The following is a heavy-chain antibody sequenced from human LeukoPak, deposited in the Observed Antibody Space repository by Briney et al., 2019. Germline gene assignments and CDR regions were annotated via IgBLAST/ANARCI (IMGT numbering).Heavy chain of an antibody. CDR3: ARDRETTVTTPGAFDI. J-gene: IGHJ3*02. Sequence: ASVKVSCKASGYTFTAYYIHWVRQAPGQGLEWMGIINPSGGSTSYAQKFQGRVTMTRDTSTSTVYMELSSLRSEDTAVYYCARDRETTVTTPGAFDIWGQGTMVTVSS. CDR1: GYTFTAYY. V-gene: IGHV1-46*01. CDR2: INPSGGST. D-gene: IGHD4-17*01.